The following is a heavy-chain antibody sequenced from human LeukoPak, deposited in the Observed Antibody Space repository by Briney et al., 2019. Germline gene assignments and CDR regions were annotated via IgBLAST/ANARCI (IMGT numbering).Heavy chain of an antibody. V-gene: IGHV3-49*03. Sequence: GGSLRLSCTASGFTFGDYAMSWFRQAPGKGLEWVGFIRSKAYGGTTEYAASVKGGFTISRDDSKSIAYLQMNSLKTEDTAVYYCTRDRRFGGYSHQGTVDYWGQGTLVTVSS. CDR3: TRDRRFGGYSHQGTVDY. CDR2: IRSKAYGGTT. D-gene: IGHD5-18*01. J-gene: IGHJ4*02. CDR1: GFTFGDYA.